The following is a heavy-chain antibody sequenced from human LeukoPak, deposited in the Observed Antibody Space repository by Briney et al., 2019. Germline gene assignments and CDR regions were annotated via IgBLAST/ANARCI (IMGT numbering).Heavy chain of an antibody. Sequence: GGSLRLSCAASGFTFSSHRMHWVRQAPGQGLEWVAYVSTSSTTIQYADSAKGRFTISRDDAKNSLSLQMNSLRVEDTAVYYCARVIAIHTVTPFDHWGQGTLVTVSS. D-gene: IGHD4-11*01. J-gene: IGHJ4*02. CDR1: GFTFSSHR. CDR2: VSTSSTTI. CDR3: ARVIAIHTVTPFDH. V-gene: IGHV3-48*04.